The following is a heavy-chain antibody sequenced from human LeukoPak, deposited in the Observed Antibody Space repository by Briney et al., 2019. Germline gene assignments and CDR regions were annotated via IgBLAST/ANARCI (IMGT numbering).Heavy chain of an antibody. CDR1: GYTFTSYY. Sequence: ASVKVSCKASGYTFTSYYMHWVRQAPGQGLEWMGIINPSGGSTSYAQKFQGRVTMTRDTSTSTVYMELSSLRAEDMALYYCAKDSHGDYAGATFDIWGQGTMVTVSS. CDR3: AKDSHGDYAGATFDI. J-gene: IGHJ3*02. D-gene: IGHD4-17*01. CDR2: INPSGGST. V-gene: IGHV1-46*01.